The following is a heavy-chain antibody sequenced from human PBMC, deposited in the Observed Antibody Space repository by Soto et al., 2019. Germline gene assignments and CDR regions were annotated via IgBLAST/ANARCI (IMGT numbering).Heavy chain of an antibody. CDR2: IIPIFGTA. J-gene: IGHJ6*02. Sequence: SVKVSCKASGGTFSSYAISWVRQAPGQGLEWMGGIIPIFGTAIYAQKFQGRVTITADESTSTAYMELSSLRSEDTAVYYCAKRGYCSSTSCSYYYGMDVWGQGTTVTVSS. V-gene: IGHV1-69*13. CDR1: GGTFSSYA. D-gene: IGHD2-2*01. CDR3: AKRGYCSSTSCSYYYGMDV.